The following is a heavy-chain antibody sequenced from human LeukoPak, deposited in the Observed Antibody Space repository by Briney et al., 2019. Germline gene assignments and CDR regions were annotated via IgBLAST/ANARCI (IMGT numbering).Heavy chain of an antibody. CDR1: GFIVSDHY. D-gene: IGHD4-17*01. CDR3: AKDDYGDYGDFQH. J-gene: IGHJ1*01. V-gene: IGHV3-53*01. Sequence: PGGSLRLSCAASGFIVSDHYMNWVRQAPGEGLEWVSVMYSGGSIYYADSVRGRFTISRDNSRTTLYLQMNSLRAEDTAVYYCAKDDYGDYGDFQHWGQGTLVPVSS. CDR2: MYSGGSI.